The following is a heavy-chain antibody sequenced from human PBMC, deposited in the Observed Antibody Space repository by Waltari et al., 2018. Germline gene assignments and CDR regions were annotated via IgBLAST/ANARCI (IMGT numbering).Heavy chain of an antibody. D-gene: IGHD1-26*01. V-gene: IGHV4-38-2*01. CDR3: ARGLSKVADY. J-gene: IGHJ4*02. Sequence: QVQLQESGPGLVKPSETLSLTCAVAGYSICSNSFWGWVRQPPGKGLEWIGHIYDSETIFYNPSLKSRVTISLDTSKNHFSLKLSSLTAADTAVYFCARGLSKVADYWGQGILVTVSP. CDR1: GYSICSNSF. CDR2: IYDSETI.